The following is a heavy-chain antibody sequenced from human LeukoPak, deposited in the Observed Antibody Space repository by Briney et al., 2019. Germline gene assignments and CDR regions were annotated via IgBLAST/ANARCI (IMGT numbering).Heavy chain of an antibody. CDR3: AKSIAARPGYYYYMDV. J-gene: IGHJ6*03. CDR1: RATVSSYA. Sequence: SVKVSCTASRATVSSYAISWGRQAPGQGLKWMGGFFTIFGTANYAQKFQGRVTITTDKSTSTAYMELSSLRSEDTAVYYCAKSIAARPGYYYYMDVWGKGTTVTVSS. CDR2: FFTIFGTA. V-gene: IGHV1-69*05. D-gene: IGHD6-6*01.